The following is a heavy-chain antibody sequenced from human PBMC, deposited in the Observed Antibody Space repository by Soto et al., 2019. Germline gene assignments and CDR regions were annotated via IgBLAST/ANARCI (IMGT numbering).Heavy chain of an antibody. D-gene: IGHD3-22*01. Sequence: GASVKVSCKASGGTFSSYAISWVRQATGQGLEWMGGIIPIFGTANYAQKFQGRVTITADESTSTAYMELSSLRSEDTAVYYCARSPSAVYYDSSGYPGGYFDYWGQGTLVTVSS. CDR3: ARSPSAVYYDSSGYPGGYFDY. CDR1: GGTFSSYA. J-gene: IGHJ4*02. CDR2: IIPIFGTA. V-gene: IGHV1-69*13.